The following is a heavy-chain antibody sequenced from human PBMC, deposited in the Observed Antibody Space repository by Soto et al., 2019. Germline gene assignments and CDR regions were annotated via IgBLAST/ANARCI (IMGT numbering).Heavy chain of an antibody. D-gene: IGHD1-26*01. J-gene: IGHJ5*02. Sequence: SETLSLTCTVSGGSISSYYWSWIRQPPGKGLEWIGYIYYSGSTNYNPSLKSRVTISVDTSKNQFSLKLSSVTAADTAVYYCARALEIYSNRFDPWGQGTLVTVSS. CDR3: ARALEIYSNRFDP. CDR1: GGSISSYY. CDR2: IYYSGST. V-gene: IGHV4-59*01.